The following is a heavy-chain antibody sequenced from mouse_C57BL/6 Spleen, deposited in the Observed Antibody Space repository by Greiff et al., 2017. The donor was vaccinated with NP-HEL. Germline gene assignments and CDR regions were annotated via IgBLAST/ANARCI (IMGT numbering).Heavy chain of an antibody. Sequence: QVQLKQSGPELVKPGASVKISCKASGYAFSSSWMNWVKQRPGKGLEWIGRIYPGDGDTNYNGKLKGKATLTADKSSSTAYTQLSSLKSEHSAVYFCARSGSYGNSFAYWGQGTLVTVSA. CDR3: ARSGSYGNSFAY. V-gene: IGHV1-82*01. J-gene: IGHJ3*01. D-gene: IGHD2-1*01. CDR2: IYPGDGDT. CDR1: GYAFSSSW.